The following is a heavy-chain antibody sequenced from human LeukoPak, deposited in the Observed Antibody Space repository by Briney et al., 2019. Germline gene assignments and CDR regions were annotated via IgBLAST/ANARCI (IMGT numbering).Heavy chain of an antibody. CDR2: IYYSGTT. CDR3: AREGVGATDDAFDV. CDR1: GGSISSYY. J-gene: IGHJ3*01. D-gene: IGHD1-26*01. V-gene: IGHV4-59*13. Sequence: PSETLSLTCTVSGGSISSYYWSWIRQPPGKGLEGIGYIYYSGTTTYNSSLKSRVTISVDTSKHQFSLKLRSVTAADTAVYYCAREGVGATDDAFDVWGQGVVVTVSS.